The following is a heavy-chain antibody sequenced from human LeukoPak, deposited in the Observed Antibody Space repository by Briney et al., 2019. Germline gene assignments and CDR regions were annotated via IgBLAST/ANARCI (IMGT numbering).Heavy chain of an antibody. D-gene: IGHD6-13*01. CDR2: ISGSGGST. CDR1: GFTFSSYA. V-gene: IGHV3-23*01. CDR3: AKDQKAAAAPADY. Sequence: GGSLRLSCAASGFTFSSYAMSWVRQAPGKGLEWGSAISGSGGSTYYADSVKGRFTISRDNSKNTLYLQMSRLRAEDTAVYYCAKDQKAAAAPADYWGQGTLVTVSS. J-gene: IGHJ4*02.